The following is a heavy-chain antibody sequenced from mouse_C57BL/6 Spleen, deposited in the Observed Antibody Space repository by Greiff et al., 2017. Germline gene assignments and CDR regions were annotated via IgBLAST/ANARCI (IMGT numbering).Heavy chain of an antibody. V-gene: IGHV5-4*01. CDR3: ARETITTVGCFDY. Sequence: EVKVVESGGGLVKPGGSLKLSCAASGFTFSSYAMSWVRQTPEKRLEWVATISDGGSYTYYPDNVKGRFTISRDNAKNNLYLQMSHLKSEDTAMYYCARETITTVGCFDYWGQGTTLTVSS. CDR2: ISDGGSYT. CDR1: GFTFSSYA. D-gene: IGHD1-1*01. J-gene: IGHJ2*01.